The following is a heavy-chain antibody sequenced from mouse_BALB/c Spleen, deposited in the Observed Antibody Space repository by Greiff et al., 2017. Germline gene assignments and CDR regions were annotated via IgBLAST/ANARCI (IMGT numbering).Heavy chain of an antibody. CDR1: GFTFSSYA. Sequence: EVKLVESGGGLVKPGGSLKLSCAASGFTFSSYAMSWVRQSPEKRLEWVAEISSGGSYTYYPDTVTGRFTISRDNAKNTLYLEMSSLRSEDTAMYYCAREGGNYVVDYWGQGTSVTVSS. CDR2: ISSGGSYT. J-gene: IGHJ4*01. V-gene: IGHV5-9-4*01. D-gene: IGHD2-1*01. CDR3: AREGGNYVVDY.